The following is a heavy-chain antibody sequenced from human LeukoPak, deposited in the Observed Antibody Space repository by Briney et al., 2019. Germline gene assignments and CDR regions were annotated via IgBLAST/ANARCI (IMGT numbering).Heavy chain of an antibody. V-gene: IGHV3-23*01. J-gene: IGHJ4*02. CDR2: INGNGGRT. D-gene: IGHD3-3*01. Sequence: GGSLRLACAASGFTFNKYAMNWVSQAPGKGLEWVSAINGNGGRTYYADSVKGRFTISRDNSKNTLYLQMNSLRAEDTAVYYCAKVASRFALYYFDYWGQGTLVTVSS. CDR1: GFTFNKYA. CDR3: AKVASRFALYYFDY.